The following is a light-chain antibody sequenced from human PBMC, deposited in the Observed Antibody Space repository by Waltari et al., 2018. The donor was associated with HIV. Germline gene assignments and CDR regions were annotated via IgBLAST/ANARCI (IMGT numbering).Light chain of an antibody. CDR2: DAS. J-gene: IGKJ2*01. V-gene: IGKV3-20*01. CDR1: QTIKGNY. CDR3: QQYEASPPMYT. Sequence: EPVLTQSPGTLSLSSGERATLSCRASQTIKGNYLAWYQHKPGLPPSLLIYDASTRAAGIPDRFSGGGSGTDFTLTISRLEPEDFAIYFCQQYEASPPMYTFGQGTRLEV.